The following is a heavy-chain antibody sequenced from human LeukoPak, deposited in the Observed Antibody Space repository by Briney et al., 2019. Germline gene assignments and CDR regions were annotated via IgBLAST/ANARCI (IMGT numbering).Heavy chain of an antibody. CDR1: GYTFTGYY. CDR3: ARDRDSSGYYYGRNRFDP. Sequence: ASVKVSCKAPGYTFTGYYMHWVRQAPGQGLEWMGRINPNSGGTNYAQKFQGRVTMTRDTSISTAYMELSRLRSDDTAVYYCARDRDSSGYYYGRNRFDPWGQGTLVTVSS. V-gene: IGHV1-2*06. D-gene: IGHD3-22*01. CDR2: INPNSGGT. J-gene: IGHJ5*02.